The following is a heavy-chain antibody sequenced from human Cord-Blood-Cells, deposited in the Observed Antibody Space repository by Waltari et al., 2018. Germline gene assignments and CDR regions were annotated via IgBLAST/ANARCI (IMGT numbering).Heavy chain of an antibody. Sequence: QMQLVQSGPEVKQPGTSVKVSCQATGFTFTSLSVPWGGQAQGQRLEWIGWIVGGSGNTNYAQKFQERVTITRDMSTSTAYMELSSLRSEDTAVYYCAAFYGGNSMGKGVWFDPWGQGTLVTVSS. V-gene: IGHV1-58*01. CDR3: AAFYGGNSMGKGVWFDP. J-gene: IGHJ5*02. D-gene: IGHD4-17*01. CDR1: GFTFTSLS. CDR2: IVGGSGNT.